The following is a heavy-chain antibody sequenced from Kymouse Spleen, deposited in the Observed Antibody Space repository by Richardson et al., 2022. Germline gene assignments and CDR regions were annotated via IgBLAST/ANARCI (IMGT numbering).Heavy chain of an antibody. Sequence: QVQLQQWGAGLLKPSETLSLTCAVYGGSFSGYYWSWIRQPPGKGLEWIGEINHSGSTNYNPSLKSRVTISVDTSKNQFSLKLSSVTAADTAVYYCARRALSTVTTFNWFDPWGQGTLVTVSS. CDR3: ARRALSTVTTFNWFDP. D-gene: IGHD4-17*01. CDR1: GGSFSGYY. CDR2: INHSGST. J-gene: IGHJ5*02. V-gene: IGHV4-34*01.